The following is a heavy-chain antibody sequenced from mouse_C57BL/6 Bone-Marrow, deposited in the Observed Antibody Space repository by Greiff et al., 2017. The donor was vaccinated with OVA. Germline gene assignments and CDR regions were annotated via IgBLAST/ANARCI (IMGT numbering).Heavy chain of an antibody. CDR2: IDPENGDT. V-gene: IGHV14-4*01. D-gene: IGHD2-1*01. CDR3: TYCAWFAY. Sequence: EVQLQESGAELVRPGASVKLSCTASGFNIKDDYMHWVKQRPEQGLEWIGWIDPENGDTEYASKFQGKATITADTSSNTAYLQLSSLTSEDTAVYYCTYCAWFAYWGQGTLVTVSA. CDR1: GFNIKDDY. J-gene: IGHJ3*01.